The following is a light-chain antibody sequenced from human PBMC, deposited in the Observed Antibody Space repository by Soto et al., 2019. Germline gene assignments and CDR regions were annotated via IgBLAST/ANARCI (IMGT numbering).Light chain of an antibody. V-gene: IGKV3-11*01. CDR1: QSVSSY. J-gene: IGKJ4*01. CDR2: DAS. Sequence: EIVLTQSPATLSLSPGERATLSCRASQSVSSYLAWYQQKPGQAPSLLIYDASNRATSIPARFSGSGSGTDFTLTISSLEPEDFAVYYCQHRSNWPLTFGGGTKVEIK. CDR3: QHRSNWPLT.